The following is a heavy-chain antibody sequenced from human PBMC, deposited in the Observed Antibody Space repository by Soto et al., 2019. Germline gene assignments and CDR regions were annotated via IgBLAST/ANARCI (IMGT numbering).Heavy chain of an antibody. V-gene: IGHV3-23*01. J-gene: IGHJ3*02. D-gene: IGHD3-10*01. CDR2: ISVIGGST. CDR1: RFTFSSYC. CDR3: AKDLRAKTSRGVFEI. Sequence: PGGSLRISCAASRFTFSSYCMSGVRQSPGKGMEWVSGISVIGGSTYYADFVKCRFTISRDKSKNTLYLQMNSLRDEGTAVYYCAKDLRAKTSRGVFEIWGQGTMVTVSS.